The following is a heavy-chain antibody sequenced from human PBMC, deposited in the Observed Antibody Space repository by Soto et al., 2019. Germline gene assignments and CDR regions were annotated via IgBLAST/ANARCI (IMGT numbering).Heavy chain of an antibody. V-gene: IGHV3-30*18. Sequence: QVQLVESGGGVVQPGRSLRLSCAASGFTLSSYGMHWVRQAPGKGLEWVAVMSFDGSTKLYADSVKGRFTISRDSSKNTLYLQMNSLRPEDTAVYYCAKPWTTYDYFFDYWGQGSLVTVSS. D-gene: IGHD5-12*01. CDR2: MSFDGSTK. CDR1: GFTLSSYG. J-gene: IGHJ4*02. CDR3: AKPWTTYDYFFDY.